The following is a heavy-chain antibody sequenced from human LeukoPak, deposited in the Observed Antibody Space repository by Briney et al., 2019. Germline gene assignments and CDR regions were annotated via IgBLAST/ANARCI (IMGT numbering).Heavy chain of an antibody. CDR1: GFTFNNYA. D-gene: IGHD5-12*01. Sequence: GGSLRLSCAASGFTFNNYAMSWVRQAPGKGLEWVSTISGSDDNTYYADSVKGRFTISRDNSKNTLYLQMNSLRAEDTAVYYCAKSDSGYGMGDFDYWGQGTLVTVSS. V-gene: IGHV3-23*01. J-gene: IGHJ4*02. CDR3: AKSDSGYGMGDFDY. CDR2: ISGSDDNT.